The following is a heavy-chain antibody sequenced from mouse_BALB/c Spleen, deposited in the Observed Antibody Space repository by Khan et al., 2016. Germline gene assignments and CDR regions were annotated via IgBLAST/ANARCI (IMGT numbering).Heavy chain of an antibody. V-gene: IGHV1S135*01. CDR1: GYSFIGYN. CDR2: IDPYYGGV. CDR3: AGSNGNYLTWFAY. D-gene: IGHD2-1*01. J-gene: IGHJ3*01. Sequence: EVQLQESGPELEKPGASVKISCKASGYSFIGYNMNWVKQSNGKSLEWIGNIDPYYGGVSYSQKFKGKATLTVDKSSSTAYMHLKSLTSEDSAVYYCAGSNGNYLTWFAYWGQGTLVTVSA.